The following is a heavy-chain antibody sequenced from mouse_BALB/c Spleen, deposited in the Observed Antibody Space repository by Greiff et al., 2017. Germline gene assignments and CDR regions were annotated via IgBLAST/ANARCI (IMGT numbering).Heavy chain of an antibody. CDR1: GYSFTSYY. CDR3: ARDDYGDWFAY. J-gene: IGHJ3*01. V-gene: IGHV1S135*01. CDR2: IDPFNGGT. D-gene: IGHD2-4*01. Sequence: VQLKQSGPELLKPGASVKISCKASGYSFTSYYMHWVKQSHGKSLEWIGYIDPFNGGTSYNQKFKGKATLTVDKSSSTAYMHLSSLTSEDSAVYYCARDDYGDWFAYWGQGTLVTVSA.